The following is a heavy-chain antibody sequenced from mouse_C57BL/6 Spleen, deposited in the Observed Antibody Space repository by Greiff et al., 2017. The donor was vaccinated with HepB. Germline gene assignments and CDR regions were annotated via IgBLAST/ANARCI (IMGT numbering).Heavy chain of an antibody. V-gene: IGHV3-6*01. CDR1: GYSITSGYF. CDR3: ARVRIDGHYRYYYAMDY. Sequence: VQLQQSGPGLVKPSQSLSLTCSVTGYSITSGYFWNWIRQFPGNILEWMGYISYAGSNNYNPSLKNRISITLATSKTQFFLKLNSVTTEDTATYHSARVRIDGHYRYYYAMDYWGQGTSVTVSS. J-gene: IGHJ4*01. D-gene: IGHD2-3*01. CDR2: ISYAGSN.